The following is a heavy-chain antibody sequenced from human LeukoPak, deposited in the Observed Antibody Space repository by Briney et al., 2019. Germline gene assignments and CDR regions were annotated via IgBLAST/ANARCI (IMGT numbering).Heavy chain of an antibody. Sequence: SQTPSLTCAISGDSVSRNSAAWNWIRQSPSRGLEWLGRTYYRSKWYNDYAVSVKSRITINPDTSKNQFSLQLNSVTPEDTAVYYCAREGDSSGYNWFDPWGQGTLVTVSS. V-gene: IGHV6-1*01. D-gene: IGHD6-19*01. CDR3: AREGDSSGYNWFDP. CDR1: GDSVSRNSAA. CDR2: TYYRSKWYN. J-gene: IGHJ5*02.